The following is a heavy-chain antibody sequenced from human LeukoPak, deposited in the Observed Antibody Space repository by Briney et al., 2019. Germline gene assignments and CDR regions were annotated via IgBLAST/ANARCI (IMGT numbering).Heavy chain of an antibody. J-gene: IGHJ4*02. V-gene: IGHV3-30*04. Sequence: PGGSLRLSCVVSGFNFDNFAMHWVRQPLGKGLEWVVVISHDGRTKYYADSMKGRITISRDNSKNTLFLQMNNLRSEDTAVYFCARPSPPGDGYNPPDHWGQGTLVTVFS. CDR1: GFNFDNFA. CDR2: ISHDGRTK. CDR3: ARPSPPGDGYNPPDH. D-gene: IGHD5-24*01.